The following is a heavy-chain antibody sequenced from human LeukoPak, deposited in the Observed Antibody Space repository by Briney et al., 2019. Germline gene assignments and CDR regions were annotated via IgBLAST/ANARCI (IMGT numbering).Heavy chain of an antibody. CDR1: GGSFSGYY. D-gene: IGHD6-13*01. J-gene: IGHJ4*02. CDR2: INHSGST. V-gene: IGHV4-34*01. Sequence: SETLSLTCAVYGGSFSGYYWSWLRQPPGKGLEWIGEINHSGSTNYNPSLKSRVTISVDTSKNQFSLKLSSVTAADTAVYYCARAGSSSDMDYWGQGTLVTVSS. CDR3: ARAGSSSDMDY.